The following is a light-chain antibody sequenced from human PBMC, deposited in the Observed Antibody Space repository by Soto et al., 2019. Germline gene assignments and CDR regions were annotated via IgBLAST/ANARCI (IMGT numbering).Light chain of an antibody. J-gene: IGLJ2*01. CDR3: AALDDRLRGRGVV. CDR2: RNN. Sequence: QSVLTQPPSASGTPGQRVTISCSGSSSNIGRNYVYWYQQLPGTAPKLLIYRNNQRPSGVPDRFSGSKSGTSASLAISGLRSEDEADYYWAALDDRLRGRGVVFGGGTQLHVL. CDR1: SSNIGRNY. V-gene: IGLV1-47*01.